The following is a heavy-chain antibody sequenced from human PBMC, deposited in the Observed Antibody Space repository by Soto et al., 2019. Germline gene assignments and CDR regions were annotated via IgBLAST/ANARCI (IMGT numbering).Heavy chain of an antibody. D-gene: IGHD5-12*01. Sequence: QSGGSLGLSCAAYGFTFSSYGMHWVRQAPGKGLEWVAVIWYDGSNKYYPDSVKGRFTISRDNSKNTLYLQMNSLRAEDTAVYYCSRDIVATLYGMEVWGQGTNVTVAS. CDR1: GFTFSSYG. J-gene: IGHJ6*02. V-gene: IGHV3-33*01. CDR2: IWYDGSNK. CDR3: SRDIVATLYGMEV.